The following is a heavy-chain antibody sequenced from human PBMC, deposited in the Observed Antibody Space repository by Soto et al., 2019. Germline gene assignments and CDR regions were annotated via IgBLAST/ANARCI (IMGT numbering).Heavy chain of an antibody. Sequence: SVKVSCKASGGTFSSYGISWVRQAPGQGLEWMGGIIPIFGTANYAQKFQGRVTITADESTSTAYMELSSLRSEDTAVYYCATGGYSGYDWDYWGQGTLVTVSS. CDR1: GGTFSSYG. J-gene: IGHJ4*02. CDR2: IIPIFGTA. CDR3: ATGGYSGYDWDY. D-gene: IGHD5-12*01. V-gene: IGHV1-69*13.